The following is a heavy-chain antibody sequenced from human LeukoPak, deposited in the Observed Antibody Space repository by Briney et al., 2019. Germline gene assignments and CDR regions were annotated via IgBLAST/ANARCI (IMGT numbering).Heavy chain of an antibody. V-gene: IGHV4-31*03. CDR2: IYYSGST. J-gene: IGHJ4*02. CDR3: ASSIAAAGLDY. D-gene: IGHD6-13*01. CDR1: GGSISSGGYY. Sequence: SETLSLTCTVSGGSISSGGYYWSWIRQHPGKGLEWIGYIYYSGSTYYNPSFKSRVTISVDTSKNQFSLKLSSVTAADTAVYYCASSIAAAGLDYWGQGTLVTVSS.